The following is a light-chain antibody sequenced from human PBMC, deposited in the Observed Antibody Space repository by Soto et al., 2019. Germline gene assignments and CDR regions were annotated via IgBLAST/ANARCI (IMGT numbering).Light chain of an antibody. V-gene: IGKV3-20*01. J-gene: IGKJ5*01. CDR1: QSVSRSY. CDR3: QQYGGSPLIT. CDR2: GIS. Sequence: EIVLTQSPGTLSLSPGERATLSCRASQSVSRSYLAWYQQKPGLAPRLLVYGISIRATGIPDRFSGSGSGTDFTLTISRLEPEDFEVYYCQQYGGSPLITFGQGTRLDIK.